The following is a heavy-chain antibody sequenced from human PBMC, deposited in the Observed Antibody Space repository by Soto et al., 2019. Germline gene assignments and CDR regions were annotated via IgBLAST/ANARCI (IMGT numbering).Heavy chain of an antibody. J-gene: IGHJ6*03. CDR3: ARGACSSTSCYPYMDV. CDR1: GGSISSYY. CDR2: IYYSGST. V-gene: IGHV4-59*08. Sequence: SETLSLTCTVSGGSISSYYWSWIRQPPGKGLEWIGYIYYSGSTNYNPSLKSRVTISVDTSKNQFSLKLSSVTAADTAVYYCARGACSSTSCYPYMDVWGKGTTVTVSS. D-gene: IGHD2-2*01.